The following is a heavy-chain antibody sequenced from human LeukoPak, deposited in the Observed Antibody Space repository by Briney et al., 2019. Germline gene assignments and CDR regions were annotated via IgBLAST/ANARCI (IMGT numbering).Heavy chain of an antibody. CDR1: GGSISSGGYY. D-gene: IGHD3-3*01. CDR2: IYYSGST. V-gene: IGHV4-31*03. CDR3: ARGYDFWSGPYYYYYGMDV. J-gene: IGHJ6*02. Sequence: PSETLSLTCTVSGGSISSGGYYWSWIRQHPGKGLEWIGYIYYSGSTYYNPSLKSRVTISVDTSKNQFSLKLSSVTAADTAVYYCARGYDFWSGPYYYYYGMDVWGQGTTVTVSS.